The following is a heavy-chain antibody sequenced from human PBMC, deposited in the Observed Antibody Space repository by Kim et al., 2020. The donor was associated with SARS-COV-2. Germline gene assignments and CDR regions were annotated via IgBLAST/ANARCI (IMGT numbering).Heavy chain of an antibody. CDR2: ISYSGNS. Sequence: SETLSLTCSVSGGSIRSGGKFWTWIRQHPAKGLEWIGYISYSGNSHYSPSLRSRVSISLQTSENQFSLELTSLTAADTAVYYCARGQPLDYGGQGILRTV. V-gene: IGHV4-31*03. J-gene: IGHJ4*02. CDR3: ARGQPLDY. D-gene: IGHD2-2*01. CDR1: GGSIRSGGKF.